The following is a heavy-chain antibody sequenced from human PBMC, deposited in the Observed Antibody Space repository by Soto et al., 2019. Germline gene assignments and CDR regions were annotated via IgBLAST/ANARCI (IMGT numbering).Heavy chain of an antibody. Sequence: SVKVCCKASGGTFSSYAISWVRQAPGQGLEWMGGIIPIFGTANYAQKFQGRVTITADESKSTAYMELSSLRSEDTAVYYCARVADLYDYVWGSYRLDYWRQGTLDTVPS. D-gene: IGHD3-16*02. CDR1: GGTFSSYA. J-gene: IGHJ4*02. CDR2: IIPIFGTA. CDR3: ARVADLYDYVWGSYRLDY. V-gene: IGHV1-69*13.